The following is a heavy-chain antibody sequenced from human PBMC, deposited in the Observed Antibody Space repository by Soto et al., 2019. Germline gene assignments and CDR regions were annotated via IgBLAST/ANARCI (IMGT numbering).Heavy chain of an antibody. D-gene: IGHD6-19*01. CDR3: ASIAVAGYNNDY. CDR2: ISWNSGII. V-gene: IGHV3-9*01. J-gene: IGHJ4*02. CDR1: GFTFDDYA. Sequence: EVQLVESGGGLVQPGRSLRLSCAASGFTFDDYAMHWVRQAPGKGLEWVSGISWNSGIIGYADSVKGRFTISRDNAKNSLYLQMNSLRAEDTALYYCASIAVAGYNNDYWGQGTLVAVSS.